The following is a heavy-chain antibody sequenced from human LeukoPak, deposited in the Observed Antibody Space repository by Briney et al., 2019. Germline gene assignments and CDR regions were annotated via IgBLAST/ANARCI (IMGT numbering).Heavy chain of an antibody. V-gene: IGHV3-30-3*01. J-gene: IGHJ2*01. CDR3: ARGQIWYFDL. Sequence: GGSLRLSCAASGFTFSSYAMHWVRQAPGKGLEWVAVISYDGSNKYYADSVKGRFTISRDNSKNTLYLQMNSLRAEDSAVYYCARGQIWYFDLWGRGTLVTVSS. CDR1: GFTFSSYA. CDR2: ISYDGSNK.